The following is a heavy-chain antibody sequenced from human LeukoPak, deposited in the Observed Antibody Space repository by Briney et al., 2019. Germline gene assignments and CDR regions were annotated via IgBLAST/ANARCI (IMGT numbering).Heavy chain of an antibody. V-gene: IGHV3-21*01. J-gene: IGHJ6*03. CDR1: GFTLSTYN. D-gene: IGHD5/OR15-5a*01. CDR2: ISASIYYI. Sequence: PGGSLRLSRAASGFTLSTYNMNWVRQAPGKGLEWVSSISASIYYIYYTDSLKGRFIISRDNAKNSLYLQMSSLRAEDSAIYYCAREPPLVSGPIYYFYYMDVWGKGTTVTVSS. CDR3: AREPPLVSGPIYYFYYMDV.